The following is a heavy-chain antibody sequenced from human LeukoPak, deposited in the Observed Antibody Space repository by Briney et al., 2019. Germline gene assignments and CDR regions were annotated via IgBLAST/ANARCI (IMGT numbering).Heavy chain of an antibody. CDR2: ISGSGGST. J-gene: IGHJ4*02. CDR1: GFTFSSYA. D-gene: IGHD1-26*01. Sequence: GGSLRLSCAASGFTFSSYAMSWVRQAPGKGLEWVSAISGSGGSTDYADSVEGRFTISRDNSKNTLYLQMNSLRAEDTALYYCAKAWLYNGSYPFAYWGQGTLVTASS. V-gene: IGHV3-23*01. CDR3: AKAWLYNGSYPFAY.